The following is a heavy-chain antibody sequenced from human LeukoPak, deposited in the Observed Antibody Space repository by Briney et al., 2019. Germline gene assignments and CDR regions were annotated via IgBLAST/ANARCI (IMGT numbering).Heavy chain of an antibody. D-gene: IGHD4-23*01. CDR1: GGSISSGDYY. V-gene: IGHV4-30-4*01. J-gene: IGHJ3*02. CDR2: IYYSGST. Sequence: PSETLSLTCTVSGGSISSGDYYWSWIRQPPGKGLEWIGYIYYSGSTYYNPSLKSRVTISVDTSKNQFSLELSSVTAADTAVYYCARDGRWPDAFDIWGQGTMVTVSS. CDR3: ARDGRWPDAFDI.